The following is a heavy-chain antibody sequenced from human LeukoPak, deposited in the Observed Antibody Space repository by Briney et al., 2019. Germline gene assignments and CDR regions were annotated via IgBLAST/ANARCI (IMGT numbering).Heavy chain of an antibody. J-gene: IGHJ3*02. CDR3: AIYGVMAAFDI. D-gene: IGHD3-16*01. CDR1: GFTFSSYS. Sequence: GGSLRLSCAASGFTFSSYSMSWVRQAPGKGLEWVSSISSSSSYIYYADSVKGRFTISRDNAKNSLYLQMNSLRAEDTAVYYCAIYGVMAAFDIWGQGTMVTVSS. CDR2: ISSSSSYI. V-gene: IGHV3-21*01.